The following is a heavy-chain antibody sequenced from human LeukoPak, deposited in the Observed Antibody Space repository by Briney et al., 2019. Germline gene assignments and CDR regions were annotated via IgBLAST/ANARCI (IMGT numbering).Heavy chain of an antibody. CDR2: ISSGSTI. V-gene: IGHV3-11*01. CDR3: ARDLYYYDSSGYPPGY. CDR1: GFTFSDYY. Sequence: GGSLRLSCAASGFTFSDYYMSWIRQAPGKGLEWVSYISSGSTIYYADSVKGRFTISRGNAKNSLYLQMNSLRAEDTAVYYCARDLYYYDSSGYPPGYWGQGTLVTVSS. D-gene: IGHD3-22*01. J-gene: IGHJ4*02.